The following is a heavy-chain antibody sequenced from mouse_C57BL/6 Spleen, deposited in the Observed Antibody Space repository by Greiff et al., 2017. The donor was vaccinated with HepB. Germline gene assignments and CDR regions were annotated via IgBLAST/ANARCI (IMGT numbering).Heavy chain of an antibody. Sequence: QVQLQQSGAELVKPGASVKISCKASGYAFSSYWMNWVKQRPGKGLEWIGQIYPGDGDTNYNGKFKGKATLTADKSSSTAYMQLSSLTSEDSAVYFCARSPNYYGTSYYFDYWRQGTTLTVSS. CDR3: ARSPNYYGTSYYFDY. CDR1: GYAFSSYW. D-gene: IGHD1-1*01. J-gene: IGHJ2*01. V-gene: IGHV1-80*01. CDR2: IYPGDGDT.